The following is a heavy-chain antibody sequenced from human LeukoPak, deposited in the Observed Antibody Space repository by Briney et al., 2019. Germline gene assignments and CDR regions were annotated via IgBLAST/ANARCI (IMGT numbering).Heavy chain of an antibody. D-gene: IGHD2-2*02. J-gene: IGHJ5*02. CDR2: IYYSGST. V-gene: IGHV4-39*01. Sequence: SETLSLTCTVSGGSISSSSYYWGWIRQPPGKGLEWIRSIYYSGSTYYNPSLKSRVTISVDTSKNQFSLKLSSVTAADTAVYYCARLGLCSSTSCYSQKYNWFDPWGQGTLVTVSS. CDR3: ARLGLCSSTSCYSQKYNWFDP. CDR1: GGSISSSSYY.